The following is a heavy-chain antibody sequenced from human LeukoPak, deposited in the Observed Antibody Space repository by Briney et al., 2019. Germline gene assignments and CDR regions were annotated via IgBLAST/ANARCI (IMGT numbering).Heavy chain of an antibody. CDR1: GFTFSSYA. CDR3: AREPNGYNSSPFDY. V-gene: IGHV3-23*01. Sequence: GGSLRLSFAASGFTFSSYAMSWVRQAPGKGLEWVSAISGSGGSTYYADSVKGRFTISRDNSKNTLHLQMNTLRAEDTAVYYCAREPNGYNSSPFDYWGQGTLVTVSS. CDR2: ISGSGGST. J-gene: IGHJ4*02. D-gene: IGHD6-13*01.